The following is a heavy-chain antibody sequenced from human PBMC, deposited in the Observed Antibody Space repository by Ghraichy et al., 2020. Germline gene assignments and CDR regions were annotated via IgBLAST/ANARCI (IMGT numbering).Heavy chain of an antibody. CDR3: ARDLIRDKAYFDY. D-gene: IGHD3-10*01. J-gene: IGHJ4*02. Sequence: GGSLRLSCVASGFTFSDHYMDWVRQAPGKGLEWVGRIRKKANSYTTEYAASVKGRFTISRDDSKNSLYLQMNSLRTEDTAVYYCARDLIRDKAYFDYWGQGTLVTVPS. CDR1: GFTFSDHY. CDR2: IRKKANSYTT. V-gene: IGHV3-72*01.